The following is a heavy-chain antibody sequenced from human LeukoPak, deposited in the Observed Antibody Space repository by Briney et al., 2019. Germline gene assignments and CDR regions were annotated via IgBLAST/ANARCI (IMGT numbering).Heavy chain of an antibody. CDR2: FSLDTDRI. Sequence: GRSLRLSCVASGFTLYRYAMHWVRQAPGKGLEWVAGFSLDTDRIDYADSVKGRFTVSKDDAKKTLYLQMNNLRTEDTALYFCTKDITPGGADVWGQGTTVTVSS. D-gene: IGHD3-10*01. J-gene: IGHJ6*02. V-gene: IGHV3-9*01. CDR1: GFTLYRYA. CDR3: TKDITPGGADV.